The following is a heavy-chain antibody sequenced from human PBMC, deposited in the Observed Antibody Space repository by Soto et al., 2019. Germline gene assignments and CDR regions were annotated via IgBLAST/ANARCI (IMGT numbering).Heavy chain of an antibody. D-gene: IGHD6-19*01. CDR1: GGSFSDFY. CDR3: GPRGAVADPRGY. CDR2: INHSGST. Sequence: QVQLQQWGAGLLKPSETLSLTCAVYGGSFSDFYWTWIRQLPGKGLEWIGEINHSGSTNYNPSLKSRVAIXVNXSKNQFSLNLRSVTAADTAVYYCGPRGAVADPRGYWGQGTLVTVSS. J-gene: IGHJ4*02. V-gene: IGHV4-34*01.